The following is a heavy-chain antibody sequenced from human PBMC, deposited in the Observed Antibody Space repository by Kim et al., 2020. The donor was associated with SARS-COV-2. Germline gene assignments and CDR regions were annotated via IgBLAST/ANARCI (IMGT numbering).Heavy chain of an antibody. CDR1: GGTFSSYA. D-gene: IGHD2-21*02. Sequence: SVKVSCKASGGTFSSYAISWVRQAPGQGLEWMGGIIPIFGTANYAQKFQGRVTITADESTSTAYMELSSLRSEDTAVYYCARDWGHCGGDCYYYYYYGMDVWGQGTTVTVSS. CDR3: ARDWGHCGGDCYYYYYYGMDV. V-gene: IGHV1-69*13. CDR2: IIPIFGTA. J-gene: IGHJ6*02.